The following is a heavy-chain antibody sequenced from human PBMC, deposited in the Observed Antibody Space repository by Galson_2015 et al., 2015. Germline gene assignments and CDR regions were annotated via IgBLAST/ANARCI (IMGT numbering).Heavy chain of an antibody. CDR1: GFTFSDFY. V-gene: IGHV3-11*01. J-gene: IGHJ6*03. CDR2: ISGSSSTI. CDR3: ARRSASVVFYYMDV. Sequence: SLRLSCAASGFTFSDFYMSWIRQAPGKGLEWVSYISGSSSTIYCADSVKGRFTVSRDNAKNSLYLQMNSLRAEDTAVYYCARRSASVVFYYMDVWGKGTTVTVSS. D-gene: IGHD2-15*01.